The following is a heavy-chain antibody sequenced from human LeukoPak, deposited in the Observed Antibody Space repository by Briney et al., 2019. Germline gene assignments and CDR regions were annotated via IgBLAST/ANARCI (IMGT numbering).Heavy chain of an antibody. D-gene: IGHD3-10*01. CDR2: ISGSGGGT. CDR1: GFSFSTYS. Sequence: TGGSLRLSCAASGFSFSTYSMSWVRQAPGKGLEWVSAISGSGGGTYYADSVKGRFTISRDNPKNTLYLQMNSLRAEDAAVYYCAPGSNYNYWGQGTLVTVSS. V-gene: IGHV3-23*01. CDR3: APGSNYNY. J-gene: IGHJ4*02.